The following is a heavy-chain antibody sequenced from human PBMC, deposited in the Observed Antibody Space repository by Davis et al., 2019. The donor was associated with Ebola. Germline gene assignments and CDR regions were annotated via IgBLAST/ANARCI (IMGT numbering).Heavy chain of an antibody. J-gene: IGHJ6*02. CDR3: ARRTAGITLSFYAMDV. Sequence: PGGSLRLSCAAASGFAFSIHWMTWVRQAPGKGLEWVANIRQDEGETYYADSVKGRFTISRDNAKDSLFLQMDSLRAEDTAVYYCARRTAGITLSFYAMDVWGQGTTVTVSS. V-gene: IGHV3-7*01. CDR1: GFAFSIHW. D-gene: IGHD1-1*01. CDR2: IRQDEGET.